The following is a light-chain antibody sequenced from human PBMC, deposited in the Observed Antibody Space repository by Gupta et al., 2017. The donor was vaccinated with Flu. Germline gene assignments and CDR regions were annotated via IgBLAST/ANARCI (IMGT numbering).Light chain of an antibody. CDR2: RNN. Sequence: RGTITCSGSSSNIGSGYVYWYRHLPLPAPNLLIYRNNKRLAGVPERFSGSKYGTSASLAISGLRAEDEGHYYCPTGDAILSGRVFGGGTKLTVL. CDR1: SSNIGSGY. V-gene: IGLV1-47*01. CDR3: PTGDAILSGRV. J-gene: IGLJ3*02.